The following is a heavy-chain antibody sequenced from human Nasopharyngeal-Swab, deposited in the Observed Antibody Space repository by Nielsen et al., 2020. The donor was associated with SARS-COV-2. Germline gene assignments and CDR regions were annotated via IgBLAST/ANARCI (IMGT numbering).Heavy chain of an antibody. CDR2: ISAYNGNT. CDR3: ARDLTGYSSSGY. D-gene: IGHD6-6*01. Sequence: ASVKVSCKASGYTFTSYGISWVRQAPGQGLEWMGWISAYNGNTNYAQKFQGRVTMTRDTSTSTVYMELSSLRSEDTAVYYCARDLTGYSSSGYWGQGTLVTVSS. J-gene: IGHJ4*02. V-gene: IGHV1-18*01. CDR1: GYTFTSYG.